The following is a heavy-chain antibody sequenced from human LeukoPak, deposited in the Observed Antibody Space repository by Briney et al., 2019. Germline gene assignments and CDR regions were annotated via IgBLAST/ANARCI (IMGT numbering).Heavy chain of an antibody. CDR3: ARGPDAFDI. V-gene: IGHV3-7*03. J-gene: IGHJ3*02. CDR2: IKQDGSEK. Sequence: GGSLRLSCAASGCTFSSYWMSWVRQAPGKGLEWVANIKQDGSEKYYVDSVKGRFTISRDNAKNSLYLQMNSLRAEDTAVYYCARGPDAFDIWGQGTMVTVSS. CDR1: GCTFSSYW.